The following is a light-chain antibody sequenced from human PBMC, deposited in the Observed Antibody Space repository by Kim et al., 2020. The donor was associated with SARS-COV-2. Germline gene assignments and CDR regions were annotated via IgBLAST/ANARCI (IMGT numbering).Light chain of an antibody. J-gene: IGLJ3*02. CDR1: SGRSAYA. CDR2: LGSDGSH. V-gene: IGLV4-69*01. CDR3: QTWGTAIRV. Sequence: AVKLTCTLNSGRSAYAIAWHQQRTEKGPRDLMKLGSDGSHSRGDGIPDRFSGSSSGAERSLLISSLQPEDVADYYCQTWGTAIRVFGGGTHLTVL.